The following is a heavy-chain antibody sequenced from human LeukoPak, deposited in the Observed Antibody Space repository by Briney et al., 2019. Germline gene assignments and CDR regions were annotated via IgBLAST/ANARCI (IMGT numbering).Heavy chain of an antibody. CDR2: FHHGGST. J-gene: IGHJ3*02. V-gene: IGHV4-4*02. CDR3: ARARYVNSFYAFDI. D-gene: IGHD3-9*01. CDR1: GGSISGSNW. Sequence: PSETLSLTCAVSGGSISGSNWWSWVRQPPGKGLEWIGEFHHGGSTNYNPSLKSRVTISVDKSKNQFSLRLSSVTAADTAVYYCARARYVNSFYAFDIWGQGTLVTVSS.